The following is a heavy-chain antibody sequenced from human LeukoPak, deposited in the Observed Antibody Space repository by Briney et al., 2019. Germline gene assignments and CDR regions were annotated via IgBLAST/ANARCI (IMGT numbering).Heavy chain of an antibody. Sequence: GGSLRLSCAASGFTFSSHSMNWVRQAPGKGLEWVSSITSSSSYIFYADSVEGRFTISRDNAKNSLYLQMNSLRAEDTAVYYCARDLVVVTGIQGYYYGMDVWGQGTTVTVSS. V-gene: IGHV3-21*01. CDR1: GFTFSSHS. CDR2: ITSSSSYI. J-gene: IGHJ6*02. CDR3: ARDLVVVTGIQGYYYGMDV. D-gene: IGHD2-21*02.